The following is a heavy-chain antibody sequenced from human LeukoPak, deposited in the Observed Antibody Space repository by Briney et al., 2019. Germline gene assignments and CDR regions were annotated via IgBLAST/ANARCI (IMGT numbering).Heavy chain of an antibody. J-gene: IGHJ3*02. CDR2: ISSSSSTV. D-gene: IGHD2-2*02. CDR3: ATPLGYCSSTSCYRAFDI. CDR1: GFTFSSYS. Sequence: PGGSLRLSCAASGFTFSSYSMNWVRQAPGKGLEWVSYISSSSSTVYYADSVKGRFTISRDNAKNSLYLQMNNLRAEDTAVYYCATPLGYCSSTSCYRAFDIWGQGTMVTVSS. V-gene: IGHV3-48*01.